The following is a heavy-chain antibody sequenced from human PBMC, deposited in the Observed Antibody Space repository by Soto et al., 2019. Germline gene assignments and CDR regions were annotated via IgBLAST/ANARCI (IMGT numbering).Heavy chain of an antibody. D-gene: IGHD5-12*01. CDR3: ARRRRDGYNFDY. Sequence: PSETLSLTCAVYGGSFSGYYWSWIRQPPGKGLEWIGEINHSGSTNYNPSLKSRVTISVDTSKNRFSLKLSSVTAADTAVYYCARRRRDGYNFDYWGQGILVTVSS. J-gene: IGHJ4*02. V-gene: IGHV4-34*01. CDR2: INHSGST. CDR1: GGSFSGYY.